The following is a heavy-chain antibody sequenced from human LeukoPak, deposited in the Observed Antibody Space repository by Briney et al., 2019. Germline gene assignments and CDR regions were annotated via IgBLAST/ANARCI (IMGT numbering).Heavy chain of an antibody. CDR2: INPSGGT. Sequence: ASVKVSCKASGYSFTNYYMHWVRHVPGQGPEWLGLINPSGGTKYAQKFQDRVTMTRDTSTSTIYMELSSLTSEDRAVYYCAREGRTDYGASRSFDIWGQGTMVTVPS. CDR3: AREGRTDYGASRSFDI. CDR1: GYSFTNYY. J-gene: IGHJ3*02. V-gene: IGHV1-46*01. D-gene: IGHD4-17*01.